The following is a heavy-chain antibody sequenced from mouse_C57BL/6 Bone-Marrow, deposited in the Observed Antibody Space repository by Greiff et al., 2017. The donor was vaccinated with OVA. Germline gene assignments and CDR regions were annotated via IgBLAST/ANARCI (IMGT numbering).Heavy chain of an antibody. CDR3: ARDGIYYDYDVVDY. CDR1: GYTFTSYG. Sequence: VQLKESGAELARPGASVKLSCKASGYTFTSYGISWVKQRTGQGLEWIGEIYPRSGNTYYNEKFKGKATLTADKSSSTAYMELRSLTSEDSAVYFCARDGIYYDYDVVDYWGQGTTLTVSS. J-gene: IGHJ2*01. V-gene: IGHV1-81*01. D-gene: IGHD2-4*01. CDR2: IYPRSGNT.